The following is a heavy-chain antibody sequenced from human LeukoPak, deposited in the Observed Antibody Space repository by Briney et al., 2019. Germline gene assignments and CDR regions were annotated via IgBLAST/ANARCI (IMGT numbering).Heavy chain of an antibody. D-gene: IGHD1-7*01. CDR1: GGTFSSYT. Sequence: SVKVSCKASGGTFSSYTISWVRQAPGQGLEWMGRVIPVLGMADYAQKFQGRVTITADKSTSTAYMDLGSLRSEDTAVYYCARDPRVTGTGVYFDYWGQGTLVTVSS. J-gene: IGHJ4*02. CDR2: VIPVLGMA. V-gene: IGHV1-69*04. CDR3: ARDPRVTGTGVYFDY.